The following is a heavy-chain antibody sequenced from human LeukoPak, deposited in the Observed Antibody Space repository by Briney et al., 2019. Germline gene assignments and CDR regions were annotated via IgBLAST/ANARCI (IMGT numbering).Heavy chain of an antibody. D-gene: IGHD4-17*01. Sequence: GRSLRLACAASGFTFSSYSMHWGRQAPGKGLEWVAVISYDGSNKYYADSVKGRFTISRDNSKNTLYLQMNSLRAEDTAVYYCARVKVTTQSSPAFQHWGQGTLVTVSS. V-gene: IGHV3-30-3*01. J-gene: IGHJ1*01. CDR1: GFTFSSYS. CDR3: ARVKVTTQSSPAFQH. CDR2: ISYDGSNK.